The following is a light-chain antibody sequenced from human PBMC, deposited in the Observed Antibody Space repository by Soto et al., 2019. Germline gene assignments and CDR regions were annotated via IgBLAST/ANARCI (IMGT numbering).Light chain of an antibody. CDR2: EVS. CDR3: SIYEGSNNLK. CDR1: SSDVGAYKY. J-gene: IGLJ2*01. V-gene: IGLV2-8*01. Sequence: QSVLAQPPSASGSPGQSVTISCTGTSSDVGAYKYVSWYQQHPGKAPKLLIYEVSKRPSGVPDRFSGCKSGNTASLTVSGLQAEDEADYYCSIYEGSNNLKFGGGTKVTVL.